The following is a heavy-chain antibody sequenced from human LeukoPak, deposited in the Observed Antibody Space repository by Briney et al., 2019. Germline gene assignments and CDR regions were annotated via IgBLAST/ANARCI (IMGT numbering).Heavy chain of an antibody. CDR2: IYYSKNT. CDR3: VSPRGFSYGYFGY. D-gene: IGHD5-18*01. Sequence: PSETLSLTCTVSGGSISSSSAYWGWIRQPPGKGLEWIGSIYYSKNTYYNSSLKSRVTISADTSKNQFSLTLGSVSATDTAVYYCVSPRGFSYGYFGYWGQGTLVTVSS. V-gene: IGHV4-39*01. J-gene: IGHJ4*02. CDR1: GGSISSSSAY.